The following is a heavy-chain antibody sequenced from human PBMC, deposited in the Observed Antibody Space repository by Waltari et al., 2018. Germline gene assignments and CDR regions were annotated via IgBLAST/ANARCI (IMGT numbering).Heavy chain of an antibody. D-gene: IGHD4-17*01. CDR1: GYIFTSYG. CDR2: TSAHNDDT. J-gene: IGHJ4*02. V-gene: IGHV1-18*01. Sequence: QVQLVQSGGEVKNPGASLKVSCKASGYIFTSYGISWVRQAPGQSLEWMGWTSAHNDDTNYVQRFQDRLTMTTDTSTNTAYMELRSLRSDDTAVYYCARDYYSDYVFDHWGQGTLVIVSS. CDR3: ARDYYSDYVFDH.